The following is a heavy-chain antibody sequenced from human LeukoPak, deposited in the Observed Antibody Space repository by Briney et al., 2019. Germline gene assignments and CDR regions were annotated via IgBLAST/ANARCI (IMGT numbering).Heavy chain of an antibody. CDR2: MKPDASHI. Sequence: GGSLRLSCAASGFSFSNFWMAWVRQRPGEGLEWVANMKPDASHISYVDSVEGRFTISRDNAKNSLYLQMDSLRAEDTAVYYCVRDSRAYGYFWGRGTLVTVSS. CDR3: VRDSRAYGYF. D-gene: IGHD3-10*01. CDR1: GFSFSNFW. J-gene: IGHJ4*02. V-gene: IGHV3-7*01.